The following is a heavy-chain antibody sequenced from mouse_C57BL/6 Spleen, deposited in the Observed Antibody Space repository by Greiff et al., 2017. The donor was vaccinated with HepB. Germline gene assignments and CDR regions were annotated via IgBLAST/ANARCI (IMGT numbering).Heavy chain of an antibody. D-gene: IGHD2-1*01. J-gene: IGHJ4*01. CDR2: IYPRDGST. V-gene: IGHV1-78*01. CDR3: ARIRYYGNYDAMDY. CDR1: GYTFTDHT. Sequence: VQLQQSDAELVKPGASVKISCKVSGYTFTDHTIHWMKQRPEQGLEWIGYIYPRDGSTKYNEKFKGKATLTTDTSSSTAYMQLNSLTSEDSAVYFCARIRYYGNYDAMDYWGQGTSVTVSS.